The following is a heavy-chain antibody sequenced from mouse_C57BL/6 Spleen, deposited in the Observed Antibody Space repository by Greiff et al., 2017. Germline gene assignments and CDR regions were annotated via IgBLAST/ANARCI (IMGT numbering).Heavy chain of an antibody. J-gene: IGHJ2*01. CDR3: ASSNWDVEDY. Sequence: VQLQQSGAELAKPGASVKLSCKASGYTFTSYWMHWVKQRPGQGLEWIGYINPSSGYTKYNQKFKDQATLTADKSSSTSYMQLSSLTCEDSAVYYCASSNWDVEDYWGQGTTLTVSA. CDR1: GYTFTSYW. D-gene: IGHD4-1*02. CDR2: INPSSGYT. V-gene: IGHV1-7*01.